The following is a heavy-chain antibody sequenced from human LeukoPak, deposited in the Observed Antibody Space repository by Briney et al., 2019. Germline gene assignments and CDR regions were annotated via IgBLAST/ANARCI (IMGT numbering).Heavy chain of an antibody. Sequence: SGGSLRLSCAASGFTFSSYSLHWVRQAPGKGLQWVAVISYDGSNKYYADSVKGRFSISRDNSKNTLFLQMNSLRAKDTGVYYCARDSNLHNVDTVATIGHGAFDIWGQGTMVTVSS. CDR1: GFTFSSYS. D-gene: IGHD5-12*01. V-gene: IGHV3-30*04. J-gene: IGHJ3*02. CDR2: ISYDGSNK. CDR3: ARDSNLHNVDTVATIGHGAFDI.